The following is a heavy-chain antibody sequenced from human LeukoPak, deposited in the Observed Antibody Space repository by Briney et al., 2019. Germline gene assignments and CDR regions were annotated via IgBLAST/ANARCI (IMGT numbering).Heavy chain of an antibody. Sequence: GASVKVSCKASGYTFTAYYIHWVRQAPGQGLEWMGWIDANSGGTNYAQNFQGRATITRDTSIGTAYMELRSLISDDTAIYYCASEAFCGGGSCILQRVASWGQGTLVTVSS. CDR2: IDANSGGT. CDR3: ASEAFCGGGSCILQRVAS. CDR1: GYTFTAYY. V-gene: IGHV1-2*02. J-gene: IGHJ4*02. D-gene: IGHD2-15*01.